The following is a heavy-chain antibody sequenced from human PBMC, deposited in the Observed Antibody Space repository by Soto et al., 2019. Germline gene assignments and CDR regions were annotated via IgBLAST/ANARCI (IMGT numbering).Heavy chain of an antibody. Sequence: EVQLLESGGGLVQPGGSLRLSCAASGFTFSTYAMNWVRQAPGKGLEWVSGISGSGDSTYYADSVKGRFTVSRDNSENTLYLQMNSLRAEDTAVFYCAKERSRGWSFDYWGQGTLVTVSS. CDR2: ISGSGDST. D-gene: IGHD6-19*01. V-gene: IGHV3-23*01. J-gene: IGHJ4*02. CDR3: AKERSRGWSFDY. CDR1: GFTFSTYA.